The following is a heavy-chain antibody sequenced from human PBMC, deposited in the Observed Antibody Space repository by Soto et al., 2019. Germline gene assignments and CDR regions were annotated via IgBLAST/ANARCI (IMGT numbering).Heavy chain of an antibody. CDR1: GFTFSTYW. CDR3: ARDHHRYSGYDYVDY. J-gene: IGHJ4*02. V-gene: IGHV3-74*01. CDR2: ISWNSGSI. D-gene: IGHD5-12*01. Sequence: GGSLRLSYAASGFTFSTYWMHWVRQAPGKGPVWVSGISWNSGSIGYADSVKGRFTISRDNAKNSLYLQMNSLRADDTAVYYCARDHHRYSGYDYVDYWGQGTLVTVSS.